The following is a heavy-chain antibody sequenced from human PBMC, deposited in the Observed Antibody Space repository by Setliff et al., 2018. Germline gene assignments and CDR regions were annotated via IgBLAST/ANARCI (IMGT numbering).Heavy chain of an antibody. CDR3: VRDGSGNNFYYSIDV. V-gene: IGHV1-46*01. Sequence: GASVKVSCKASGYTFTSYYMHWVRQAPGQGLEWMGIINPSGGSTSYAQKFQGRVTMTRDTSTSTVYMELNSLRSEDTAIYHCVRDGSGNNFYYSIDVWGQGTTVTVSS. J-gene: IGHJ6*02. CDR2: INPSGGST. CDR1: GYTFTSYY. D-gene: IGHD3-10*01.